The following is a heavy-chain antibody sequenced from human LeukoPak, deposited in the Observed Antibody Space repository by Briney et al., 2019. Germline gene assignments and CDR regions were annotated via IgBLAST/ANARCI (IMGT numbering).Heavy chain of an antibody. D-gene: IGHD6-6*01. CDR2: IKHSGRA. CDR1: GGSFSGYY. Sequence: NPSETLSLTCAVYGGSFSGYYWSWIRQPPGKGLEWVGEIKHSGRANYNASPKSRDTISADTSEKQFSLKLSSVPAADTAVLFSGRDLRRAGTAARPPDIWGQGTLVTVSS. CDR3: GRDLRRAGTAARPPDI. J-gene: IGHJ4*02. V-gene: IGHV4-34*01.